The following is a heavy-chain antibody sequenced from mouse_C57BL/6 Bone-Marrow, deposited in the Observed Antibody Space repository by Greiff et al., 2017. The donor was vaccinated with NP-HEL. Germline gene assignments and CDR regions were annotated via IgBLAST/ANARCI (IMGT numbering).Heavy chain of an antibody. CDR1: GYTFTSYW. J-gene: IGHJ3*01. CDR2: IDPNSGGT. CDR3: ARRCKSAWFAY. Sequence: VQLQQPGAELVKPGASVKLSCKASGYTFTSYWMHWVKQRPGRGLEWIGRIDPNSGGTKYTEKFKSKATLTVDKPSSTAYMQLSSLSSEDSSVYYCARRCKSAWFAYCGQGTLVTVSA. V-gene: IGHV1-72*01.